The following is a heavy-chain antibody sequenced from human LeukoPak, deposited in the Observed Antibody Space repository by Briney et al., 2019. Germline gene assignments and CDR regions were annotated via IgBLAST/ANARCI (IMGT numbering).Heavy chain of an antibody. CDR3: AKGVTWLPDY. Sequence: PGGSLRLSCAASGFSFDSHAFSWVRQDPGKGLEWVSAISTSGGHTFYADSVKGRFTISRDNSKNTVYLQMNSLRAEDTALYYCAKGVTWLPDYWGQGTLVTVSS. D-gene: IGHD3-22*01. CDR1: GFSFDSHA. J-gene: IGHJ4*02. V-gene: IGHV3-23*01. CDR2: ISTSGGHT.